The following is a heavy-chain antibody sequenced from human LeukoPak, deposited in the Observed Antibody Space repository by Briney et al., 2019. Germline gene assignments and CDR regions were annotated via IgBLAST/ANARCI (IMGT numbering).Heavy chain of an antibody. Sequence: HPGRSLRLSCAASGFTFSSYGMHWVRQAPGKGLEWVSYISSSGSTIYYADSVKGRFTISRDNAKNSLYLQMNSLRAEDTAVYYCARSLNPPGYSSSWYFDYWGQGTLVTVSS. J-gene: IGHJ4*02. CDR2: ISSSGSTI. D-gene: IGHD6-13*01. CDR3: ARSLNPPGYSSSWYFDY. V-gene: IGHV3-48*04. CDR1: GFTFSSYG.